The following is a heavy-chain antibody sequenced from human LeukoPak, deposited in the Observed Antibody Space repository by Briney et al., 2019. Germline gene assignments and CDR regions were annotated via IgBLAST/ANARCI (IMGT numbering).Heavy chain of an antibody. CDR2: NYPGDSDT. Sequence: GEPPKISCMGSGYSFTSYWIGWVRQLPGKGQEWMGINYPGDSDTRYSPSFQGQVTISADKSHCSPYLQWSSLKASDTARYYCARTEKDYDSSGYSWFDPWGQGTLVTVSS. D-gene: IGHD3-22*01. CDR3: ARTEKDYDSSGYSWFDP. CDR1: GYSFTSYW. J-gene: IGHJ5*02. V-gene: IGHV5-51*01.